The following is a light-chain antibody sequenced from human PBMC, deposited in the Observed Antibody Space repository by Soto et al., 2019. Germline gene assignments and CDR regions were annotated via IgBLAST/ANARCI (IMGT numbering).Light chain of an antibody. J-gene: IGKJ1*01. CDR1: RSVSNNY. Sequence: EIVLTQSPGTLSLSPGERATLSCRASRSVSNNYLAWYQQKRGQAPRLLIYGASTRAAGFPARFSGSGSGTDFTLTISSLEPEDSAVYYCQQRSNWPRTFGQGTKVDIK. V-gene: IGKV3-11*01. CDR2: GAS. CDR3: QQRSNWPRT.